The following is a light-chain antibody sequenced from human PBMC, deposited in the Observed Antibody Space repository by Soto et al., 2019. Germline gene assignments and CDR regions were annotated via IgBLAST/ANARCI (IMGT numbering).Light chain of an antibody. CDR2: GNT. CDR3: QSYDSSLSGSV. J-gene: IGLJ3*02. Sequence: QSVLTQPPSVSGAPGQRVTISCTGSSSNIGAGYDVHWYQQLPGTAPKVLIYGNTNRPSGVPDRFSGSKSGTSASLAITGLQGDDEADYYCQSYDSSLSGSVFGGGTKVTVL. CDR1: SSNIGAGYD. V-gene: IGLV1-40*01.